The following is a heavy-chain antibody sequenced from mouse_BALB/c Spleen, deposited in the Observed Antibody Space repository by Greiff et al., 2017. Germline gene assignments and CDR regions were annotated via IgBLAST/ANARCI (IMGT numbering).Heavy chain of an antibody. CDR3: ARHEGPLRPRIYYAMDY. CDR2: ISSGGSYT. CDR1: GFTFSSYG. D-gene: IGHD1-2*01. Sequence: EVKLMESGGDLVKPGGSLKLSCAASGFTFSSYGMSWVRQTPDKRLEWVATISSGGSYTYYPDSVKGRFTISRDNAKNTLYLQMSSLKSEDTAMYYCARHEGPLRPRIYYAMDYWGQGTSVTVSS. V-gene: IGHV5-6*01. J-gene: IGHJ4*01.